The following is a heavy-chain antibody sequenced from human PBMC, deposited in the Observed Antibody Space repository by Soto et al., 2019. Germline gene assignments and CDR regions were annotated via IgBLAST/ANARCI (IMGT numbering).Heavy chain of an antibody. Sequence: PVGSLRLSCGASGFTLRNYAMTWIRQAPGKGLEWVSLISANDVGTYYAESVKTRFTISTDQSRNTVYLQMDSLRADDTAIYYCAKAKNDYNWDNRPPFDYWGQGTLVTVSS. CDR1: GFTLRNYA. CDR2: ISANDVGT. V-gene: IGHV3-23*01. D-gene: IGHD1-20*01. CDR3: AKAKNDYNWDNRPPFDY. J-gene: IGHJ4*02.